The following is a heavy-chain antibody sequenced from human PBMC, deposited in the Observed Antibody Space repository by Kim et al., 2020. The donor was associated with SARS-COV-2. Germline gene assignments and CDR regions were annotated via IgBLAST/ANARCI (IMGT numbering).Heavy chain of an antibody. Sequence: ASVKVSCKASGYTFTSYGISWVRQAPGQGLEWMGWISAYNGNTNYAQKLQGRVTMTTDTSTSTAYMELRSLRSDDTAVYYCARDTPQWLVPPDAFDIWGQGTMVTVSS. J-gene: IGHJ3*02. CDR2: ISAYNGNT. V-gene: IGHV1-18*01. D-gene: IGHD6-19*01. CDR1: GYTFTSYG. CDR3: ARDTPQWLVPPDAFDI.